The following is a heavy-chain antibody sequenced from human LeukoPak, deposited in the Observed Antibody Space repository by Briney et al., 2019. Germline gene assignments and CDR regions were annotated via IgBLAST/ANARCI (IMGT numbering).Heavy chain of an antibody. CDR1: GDSISSYY. CDR3: GRGSTSGWYGVGFDY. Sequence: SETLSLTCSASGDSISSYYWKWIRQPAGKGLEWIGRISSSGNTNYNPSLKSRVTMSVDTSRNQFSLKLNSVTAADTAVYYCGRGSTSGWYGVGFDYWGQGTLVTVSS. J-gene: IGHJ4*02. V-gene: IGHV4-4*07. CDR2: ISSSGNT. D-gene: IGHD6-19*01.